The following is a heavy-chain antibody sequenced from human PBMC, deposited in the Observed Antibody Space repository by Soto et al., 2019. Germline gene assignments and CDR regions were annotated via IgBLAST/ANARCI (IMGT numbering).Heavy chain of an antibody. V-gene: IGHV4-39*07. D-gene: IGHD1-26*01. CDR1: GGSISSSSYY. J-gene: IGHJ3*02. CDR2: VYYSGTT. Sequence: PSETLSLTCTVSGGSISSSSYYWAWVRQPPGKGLEWIGSVYYSGTTYYNPSLKSRVTISGDTSKNQFSLKLSSVTAADTAVYYCARVSYWDAFDIWGQGTMVTVSS. CDR3: ARVSYWDAFDI.